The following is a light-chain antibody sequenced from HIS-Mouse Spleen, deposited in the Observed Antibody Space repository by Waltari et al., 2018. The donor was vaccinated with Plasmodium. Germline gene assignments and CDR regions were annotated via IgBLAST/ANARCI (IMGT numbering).Light chain of an antibody. J-gene: IGKJ4*01. CDR3: QQRSNWPLT. CDR1: QSVRSY. Sequence: EIVLTQSPATLSLSPGERATLSFRASQSVRSYLAWYQQKPGQAPRTLIYDASNRATGIPARFSGSGSGTDFTLTISSLEPEDFAVYYCQQRSNWPLTFGGGTKVEIK. V-gene: IGKV3-11*01. CDR2: DAS.